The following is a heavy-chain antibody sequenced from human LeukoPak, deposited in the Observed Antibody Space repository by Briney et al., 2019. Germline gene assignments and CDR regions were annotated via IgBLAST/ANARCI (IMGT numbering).Heavy chain of an antibody. V-gene: IGHV1-18*01. CDR1: GYTFTSYG. CDR2: ISAYNGNT. CDR3: ARDPVPYYYDSSGYPDY. Sequence: ASVKVSCKASGYTFTSYGISWVRQAPGQGLEWMGWISAYNGNTNYAQKLQGRVTMTTDTSTSTAYMELRSLRSDDTAVYYCARDPVPYYYDSSGYPDYWGQGTLVTVSS. J-gene: IGHJ4*02. D-gene: IGHD3-22*01.